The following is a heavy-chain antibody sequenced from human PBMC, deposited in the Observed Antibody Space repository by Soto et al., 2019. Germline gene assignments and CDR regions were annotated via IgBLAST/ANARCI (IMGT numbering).Heavy chain of an antibody. CDR3: PRMVGATLVDL. J-gene: IGHJ5*02. D-gene: IGHD1-26*01. Sequence: QVQLQESGPGLVRPSGTLSLTCDVSGASISSTTSGNWWSWVRQPPGKGLEWIGEIYHSGSTNYNPSLKXRXTXSRXKSTTQISLKLSSVTAADTAVYYCPRMVGATLVDLGGRGTLVSVSS. CDR1: GASISSTTSGNW. V-gene: IGHV4-4*02. CDR2: IYHSGST.